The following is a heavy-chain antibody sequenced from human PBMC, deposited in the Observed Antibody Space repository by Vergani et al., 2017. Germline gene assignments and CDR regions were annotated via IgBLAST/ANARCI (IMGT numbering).Heavy chain of an antibody. CDR2: IRSKANSYAT. CDR1: GFTFSGSA. CDR3: ARGTAAYYDFWSGYYEY. Sequence: EVQLVESGGGLVQPGGSLKLSCAASGFTFSGSAMHWVRQASGKGLEWVGRIRSKANSYATAYAASVKGRFTISRDDSKNTAYLQMNSLKTEDTAVYYCARGTAAYYDFWSGYYEYWGQGTLVTVSS. J-gene: IGHJ4*02. V-gene: IGHV3-73*01. D-gene: IGHD3-3*01.